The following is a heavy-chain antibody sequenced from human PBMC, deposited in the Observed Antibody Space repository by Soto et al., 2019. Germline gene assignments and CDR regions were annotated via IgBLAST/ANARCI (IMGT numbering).Heavy chain of an antibody. J-gene: IGHJ6*02. CDR3: AREDYDILTGYPYYYGMDL. D-gene: IGHD3-9*01. CDR1: GGSISSGGYY. V-gene: IGHV4-31*03. CDR2: IYYSGST. Sequence: QVQLQESGPGLVKPSQTLSLTCTVSGGSISSGGYYWSWIRQHPGKGLEWIGYIYYSGSTYYNPSLKSRVTISVDTFKYPFSLKLSSVTAADTAVYYCAREDYDILTGYPYYYGMDLWGQGTTVTVSS.